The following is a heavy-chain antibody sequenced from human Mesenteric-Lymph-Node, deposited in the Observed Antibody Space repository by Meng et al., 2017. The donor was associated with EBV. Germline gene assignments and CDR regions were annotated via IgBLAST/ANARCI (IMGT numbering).Heavy chain of an antibody. CDR3: ARRSGSYSPIDY. D-gene: IGHD1-26*01. V-gene: IGHV4-39*01. CDR2: IYYDGST. J-gene: IGHJ4*01. CDR1: GGFIRNSNYY. Sequence: LQAQGPGLVKPPGTSYLMCMVSGGFIRNSNYYWEWIRQPPGKGLEWIGTIYYDGSTHHSPSLKSRVIISVDTSENQFSLRLNSVTAADTAVYYCARRSGSYSPIDYWGQGTLVTVSS.